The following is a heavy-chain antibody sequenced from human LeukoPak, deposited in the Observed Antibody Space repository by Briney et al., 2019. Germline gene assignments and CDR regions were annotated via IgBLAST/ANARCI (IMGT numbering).Heavy chain of an antibody. D-gene: IGHD1-1*01. CDR2: IGPIGVYT. Sequence: GGSLRLSCAASGFTFSDYAMHWVRQAPGKGLEFVSVIGPIGVYTYYANSVKGRFTISRDNSKSTVSLQMGSLRDEDTAVYYCARSPPGRTNWNYYDYWGRGTLVTVSS. CDR1: GFTFSDYA. J-gene: IGHJ4*02. CDR3: ARSPPGRTNWNYYDY. V-gene: IGHV3-64*01.